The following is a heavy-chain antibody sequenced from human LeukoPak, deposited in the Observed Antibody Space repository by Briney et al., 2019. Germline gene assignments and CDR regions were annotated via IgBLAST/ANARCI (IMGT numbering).Heavy chain of an antibody. J-gene: IGHJ4*02. CDR3: TRDPKNYPDY. CDR2: LNPNSGAT. V-gene: IGHV1-2*02. D-gene: IGHD5-24*01. Sequence: ASLKVSCKTSGYTFTAYYIHWVRQAPGQGLEWMGWLNPNSGATNYARKFQGRVTVTRDTSISTAYMDLYSLTSDGTAMYYCTRDPKNYPDYWGQGTLVTVSS. CDR1: GYTFTAYY.